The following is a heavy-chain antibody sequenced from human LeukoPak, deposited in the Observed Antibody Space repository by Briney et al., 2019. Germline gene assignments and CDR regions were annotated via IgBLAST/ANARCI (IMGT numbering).Heavy chain of an antibody. D-gene: IGHD2-2*01. CDR3: ARGKGPAAIRELNWFDP. CDR2: IYYSGST. J-gene: IGHJ5*02. Sequence: KPSETLSLTCTVSGGSISSSSYYWGWIRQPPGKGLEWIGSIYYSGSTYYNPSLKSRVTISVDTSKNQFSLKLSSVTAADTAVYYCARGKGPAAIRELNWFDPWGQGTLVTVSS. V-gene: IGHV4-39*01. CDR1: GGSISSSSYY.